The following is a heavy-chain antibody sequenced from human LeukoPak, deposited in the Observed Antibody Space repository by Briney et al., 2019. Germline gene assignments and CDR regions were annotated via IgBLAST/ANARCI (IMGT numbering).Heavy chain of an antibody. V-gene: IGHV4-59*01. J-gene: IGHJ2*01. CDR1: GGSISSYY. CDR2: IYYSGST. CDR3: AQLLDDNPIRWYFAL. D-gene: IGHD1-14*01. Sequence: SETLSLTCTVSGGSISSYYWSWIRQPPGKGLEWIGYIYYSGSTNYNPPLKSRVTISVDTSKNQFSLKLSSVTAADTAVYYCAQLLDDNPIRWYFALWGRGTLVTVSS.